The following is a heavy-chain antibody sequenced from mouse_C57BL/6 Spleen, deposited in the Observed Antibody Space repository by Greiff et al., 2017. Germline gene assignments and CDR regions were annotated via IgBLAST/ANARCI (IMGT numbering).Heavy chain of an antibody. Sequence: VQLQQPGAELVRPGSSVKLSCKASGYTFTSYWMGWVKQRPGQGLEWIGNIYPSDSETHYNQKFKDKATLTVDKSSSTAYMQLSSLTSEDSAVYYCARGGLRDYWGQGTTLTVSS. CDR2: IYPSDSET. CDR3: ARGGLRDY. J-gene: IGHJ2*01. CDR1: GYTFTSYW. D-gene: IGHD3-3*01. V-gene: IGHV1-61*01.